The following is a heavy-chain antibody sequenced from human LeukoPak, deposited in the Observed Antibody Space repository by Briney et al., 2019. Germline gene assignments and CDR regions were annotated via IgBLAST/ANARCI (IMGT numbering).Heavy chain of an antibody. CDR2: MNPNSGNT. J-gene: IGHJ3*02. Sequence: ASVKVFCKASGYTFINYDINWVRQATGQGLEWMGWMNPNSGNTAYAQKFQGRVTMTRNTSINTVYMELSSLRSEDTAVYYCVRVRDGYNDAYDIWGQGTMVTVPS. CDR3: VRVRDGYNDAYDI. V-gene: IGHV1-8*02. CDR1: GYTFINYD. D-gene: IGHD5-24*01.